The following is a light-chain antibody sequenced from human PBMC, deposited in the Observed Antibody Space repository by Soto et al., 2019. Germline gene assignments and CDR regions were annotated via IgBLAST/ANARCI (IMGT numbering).Light chain of an antibody. CDR2: GSS. J-gene: IGKJ2*01. V-gene: IGKV3-20*01. Sequence: EVVLTQSTGTLSLSPGERATLSCRASQSVSNKYLAWYQQKPGQAPRLLIFGSSDRATGIPDRFSGSGSGTDFTRTISRLEPEDFAVYYCQQYGSSPPYTFGQGTKLEIK. CDR1: QSVSNKY. CDR3: QQYGSSPPYT.